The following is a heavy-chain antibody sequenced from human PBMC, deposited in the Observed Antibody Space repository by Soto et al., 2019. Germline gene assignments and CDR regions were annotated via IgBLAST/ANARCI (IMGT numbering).Heavy chain of an antibody. CDR2: ISGSGGST. Sequence: GGSLRLSCAASGFTFSSYAMSWVRQAPGKGLEWVSAISGSGGSTYYADSVKVRFTISRDNSKNTLYLQMNSLRAEDTAVYYCAKDPSNYRSLQNWFDPWGQGTLVTVSS. V-gene: IGHV3-23*01. J-gene: IGHJ5*02. D-gene: IGHD4-4*01. CDR3: AKDPSNYRSLQNWFDP. CDR1: GFTFSSYA.